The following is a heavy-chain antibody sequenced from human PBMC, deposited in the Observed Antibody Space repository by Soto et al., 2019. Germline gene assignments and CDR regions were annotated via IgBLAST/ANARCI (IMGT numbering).Heavy chain of an antibody. Sequence: PGGSLRLSCAASGFTFSSYSMNWVRQAPGKGLEWVSYISSSSSTIYYADSVKGRFTISRDNAKNSLYLQMNSLRDEDTAVYYCARVLLAAQYYYCYYGMDVWGQGTTVTVSS. CDR1: GFTFSSYS. D-gene: IGHD6-13*01. CDR2: ISSSSSTI. V-gene: IGHV3-48*02. CDR3: ARVLLAAQYYYCYYGMDV. J-gene: IGHJ6*02.